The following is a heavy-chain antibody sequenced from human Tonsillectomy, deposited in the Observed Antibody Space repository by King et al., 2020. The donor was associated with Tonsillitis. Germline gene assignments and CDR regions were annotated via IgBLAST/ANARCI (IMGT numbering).Heavy chain of an antibody. J-gene: IGHJ5*02. CDR1: GDSISSPSFY. D-gene: IGHD2/OR15-2a*01. CDR2: IFYSGST. V-gene: IGHV4-39*01. CDR3: ARHRLLNWFDR. Sequence: PLQESGPGLVKPSETLSLTCTVSGDSISSPSFYWGWIRQPPGKGLEWIGSIFYSGSTYDDPSLKSRLTISVDTSTNQFSLKLRSVTAADTAVYYCARHRLLNWFDRWGKGTLAT.